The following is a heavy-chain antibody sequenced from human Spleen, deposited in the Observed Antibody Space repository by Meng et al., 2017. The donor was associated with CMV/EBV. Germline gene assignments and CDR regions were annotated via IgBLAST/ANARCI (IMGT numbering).Heavy chain of an antibody. J-gene: IGHJ4*02. D-gene: IGHD3-22*01. Sequence: ASVKVSCKASEYTFTDYYIHWVRQAPGQGLDWMGWSNPNSGGTHYAQKFQGRVTMTSDTSITTAYMELSGLRSDDTAMYYCVRLNAIYYDNSGHYYDYWGQGTLVTVSS. V-gene: IGHV1-2*02. CDR1: EYTFTDYY. CDR3: VRLNAIYYDNSGHYYDY. CDR2: SNPNSGGT.